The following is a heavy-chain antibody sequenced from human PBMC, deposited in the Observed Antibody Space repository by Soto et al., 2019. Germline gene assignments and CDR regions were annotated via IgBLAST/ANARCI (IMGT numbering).Heavy chain of an antibody. CDR2: INHSGST. V-gene: IGHV4-34*01. D-gene: IGHD5-12*01. CDR1: GGSFSGYY. CDR3: ASREMATIDNRFDP. Sequence: SETLSLTCAVYGGSFSGYYWSWIRQPPGKGLEWIGEINHSGSTNYNPSLKSRVTISVDTSKNQFSLKLSSVTAADTAVYYCASREMATIDNRFDPWGQGTLVTVSS. J-gene: IGHJ5*02.